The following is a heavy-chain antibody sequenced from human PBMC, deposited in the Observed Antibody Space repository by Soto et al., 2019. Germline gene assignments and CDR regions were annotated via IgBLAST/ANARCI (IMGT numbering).Heavy chain of an antibody. D-gene: IGHD1-7*01. CDR3: AKGGGTTLPLDS. Sequence: QVQLVESGGGVVQPGRSLRLSCAASGFTFSNYGMHWVRQAPGKGLEWVAVIWYDGTDKFYADSVKGRFTISRDNSKNTLFLQMDSLTAEDTAVYFCAKGGGTTLPLDSWGQGTLVTVSS. V-gene: IGHV3-33*06. CDR2: IWYDGTDK. J-gene: IGHJ4*02. CDR1: GFTFSNYG.